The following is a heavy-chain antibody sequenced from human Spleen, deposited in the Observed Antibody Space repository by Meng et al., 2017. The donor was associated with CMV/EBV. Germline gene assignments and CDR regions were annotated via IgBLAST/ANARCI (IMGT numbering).Heavy chain of an antibody. Sequence: CKASGGTFSSSAISWVRQAPGQGLEWMGGIIPIFGAANCAQKFQGRVTITTDDSTNTTYMELSSLRSDDTAVYYCASPTVGNWFDPWGQGTLVTVSS. CDR2: IIPIFGAA. J-gene: IGHJ5*02. CDR1: GGTFSSSA. D-gene: IGHD4-23*01. CDR3: ASPTVGNWFDP. V-gene: IGHV1-69*05.